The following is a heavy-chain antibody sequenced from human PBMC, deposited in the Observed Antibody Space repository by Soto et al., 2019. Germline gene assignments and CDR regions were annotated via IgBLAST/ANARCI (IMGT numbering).Heavy chain of an antibody. Sequence: QVQLQQWGAGRLKPSETLSLTCAVYGGSFSGYYWTWISQPPGTGLEWIGEINHSGSTNYNPSLKSRVTISLDTSKNQFSLKLTSVTAADTAVYYCARDKITGLFDYWGQGTLVTVSS. CDR2: INHSGST. D-gene: IGHD2-8*02. CDR1: GGSFSGYY. J-gene: IGHJ4*02. CDR3: ARDKITGLFDY. V-gene: IGHV4-34*01.